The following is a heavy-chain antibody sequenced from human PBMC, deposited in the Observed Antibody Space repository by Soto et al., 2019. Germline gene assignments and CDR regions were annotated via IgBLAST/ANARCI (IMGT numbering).Heavy chain of an antibody. CDR3: ARDGGYVRFYYYGMDV. CDR2: INPNSGGT. Sequence: ASVKVSCKASGYTFTGYYMHWVRQAPGQGLEWMGWINPNSGGTNYAQKFQGRVTMTRDTSISTAYMELSRLRSDDTAVYYCARDGGYVRFYYYGMDVWGQGTTVTVSS. D-gene: IGHD5-12*01. V-gene: IGHV1-2*02. CDR1: GYTFTGYY. J-gene: IGHJ6*02.